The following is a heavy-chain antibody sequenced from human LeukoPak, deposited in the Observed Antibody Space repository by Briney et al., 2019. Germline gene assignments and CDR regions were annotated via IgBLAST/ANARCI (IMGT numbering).Heavy chain of an antibody. V-gene: IGHV3-30*03. Sequence: GGSLRLSCAASGFTFSSYGMHWVRQAPGKGLEWVAVISYDGSNKYYADSVKGRFAISRDDSENTVYLQMNSLRAEDTAVYYCATPPNGGDLNYYFDCWGQGTLVTVSS. J-gene: IGHJ4*02. D-gene: IGHD2-21*01. CDR3: ATPPNGGDLNYYFDC. CDR2: ISYDGSNK. CDR1: GFTFSSYG.